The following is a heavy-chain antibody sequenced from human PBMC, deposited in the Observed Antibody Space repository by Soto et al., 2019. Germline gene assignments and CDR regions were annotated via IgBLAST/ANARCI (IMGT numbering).Heavy chain of an antibody. Sequence: SETLSLTCAVYGGSFSGYYWNWIRQPPGKGLEWIGEINHSGSTNYNPSLKSRVTISVDTSKNQFSLKLSSVTAADTAVYYCARGMVRGVIPTGFSGFSAHNWFDPWGQGTLVTVSS. CDR3: ARGMVRGVIPTGFSGFSAHNWFDP. D-gene: IGHD3-10*01. CDR1: GGSFSGYY. J-gene: IGHJ5*02. V-gene: IGHV4-34*01. CDR2: INHSGST.